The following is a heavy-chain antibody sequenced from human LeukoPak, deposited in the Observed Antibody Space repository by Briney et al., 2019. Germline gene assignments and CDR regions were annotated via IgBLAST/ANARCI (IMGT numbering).Heavy chain of an antibody. V-gene: IGHV4-34*01. CDR2: INHSGST. CDR3: ARGRVTIFGVVIKYFQR. D-gene: IGHD3-3*01. J-gene: IGHJ1*01. CDR1: GGSFSGYY. Sequence: SETLSLTCAVYGGSFSGYYWSWIRQPPGKGLEWIGEINHSGSTNYNPSLKSRVTISVDTSKNQFSLKLSSVTAADTAVYYCARGRVTIFGVVIKYFQRWGQGTLVTVSS.